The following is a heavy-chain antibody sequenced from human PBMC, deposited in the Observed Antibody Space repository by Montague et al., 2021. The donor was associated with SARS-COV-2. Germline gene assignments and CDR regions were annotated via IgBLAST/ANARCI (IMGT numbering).Heavy chain of an antibody. V-gene: IGHV4-39*01. J-gene: IGHJ4*02. Sequence: SETLSLTCTVSDGYFSSGVYEWWGWIRQPPVKGLQWIGSASYSGSTTYNPSLKNRVTVSVDTSGSQFYLRLHSVTATDTAVYYCAGHTRPGVIGNYFDPWGQGTLVTVSS. CDR1: DGYFSSGVYE. CDR2: ASYSGST. D-gene: IGHD2-21*01. CDR3: AGHTRPGVIGNYFDP.